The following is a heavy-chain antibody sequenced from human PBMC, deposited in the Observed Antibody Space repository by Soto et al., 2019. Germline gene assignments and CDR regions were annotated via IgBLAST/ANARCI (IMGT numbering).Heavy chain of an antibody. Sequence: QVQLVQSGAEVKKPGASVKVSCKASGYTFTSYGISWVRQAPGQGLEWMGWISAYNGNTNYAQKLQGRVTMTTDTSTSTGYMELRSLRSDDTAVYYCARDCSSTSCYGRPYGMDVWGQGTTVTVSS. D-gene: IGHD2-2*01. CDR2: ISAYNGNT. CDR1: GYTFTSYG. CDR3: ARDCSSTSCYGRPYGMDV. V-gene: IGHV1-18*01. J-gene: IGHJ6*02.